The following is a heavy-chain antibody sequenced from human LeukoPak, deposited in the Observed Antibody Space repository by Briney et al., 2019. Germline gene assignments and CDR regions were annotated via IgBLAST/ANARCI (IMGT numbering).Heavy chain of an antibody. CDR1: GGSFSNYY. CDR3: ARHPTALVSYGFDP. J-gene: IGHJ5*02. CDR2: IYCGGST. V-gene: IGHV4-59*08. Sequence: SEALSLSCTVSGGSFSNYYWSWIRQPPGKGLEWVGYIYCGGSTNYNHSLKSRVTISVATSKNQFSLNLSSVTAADTAVYYCARHPTALVSYGFDPWGQGTLVTVSS. D-gene: IGHD5-18*01.